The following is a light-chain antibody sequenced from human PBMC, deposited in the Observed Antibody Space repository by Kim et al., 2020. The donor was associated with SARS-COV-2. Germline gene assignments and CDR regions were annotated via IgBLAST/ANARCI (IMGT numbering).Light chain of an antibody. J-gene: IGKJ1*01. V-gene: IGKV1-39*01. Sequence: ASVGDRVTITCRASQTIDSYLNWYQQKPGKAPKLLIYTASSLESVVPSRFSGSGSGTDFTLTISSVQPEDFATYYCHQSYSSPPTFGQGTKVDIK. CDR1: QTIDSY. CDR3: HQSYSSPPT. CDR2: TAS.